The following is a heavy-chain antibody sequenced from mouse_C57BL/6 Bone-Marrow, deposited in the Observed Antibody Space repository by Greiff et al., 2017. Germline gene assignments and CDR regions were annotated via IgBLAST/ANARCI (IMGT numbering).Heavy chain of an antibody. CDR1: GYTFTNYW. V-gene: IGHV1-63*01. D-gene: IGHD3-2*02. CDR3: ARNQATFLFDY. J-gene: IGHJ2*01. Sequence: QVQLQQSGAELVRPGTSVKMSCKASGYTFTNYWIGWAKQRPGHGLEWIGDIYPGGGYTNYNEKFKGKATLTADKSSSTSYMQFSSLTSEDSAIYYCARNQATFLFDYWGQGTTLTVSS. CDR2: IYPGGGYT.